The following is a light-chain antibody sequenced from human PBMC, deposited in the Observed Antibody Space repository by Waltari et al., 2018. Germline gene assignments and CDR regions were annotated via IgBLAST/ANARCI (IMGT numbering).Light chain of an antibody. CDR3: ETGGHGTWV. Sequence: QLVLTQSPSASASLGTSVTLTCPLNSGHSSNVIAWLQQQPGKGPRYLMKVYSDGTHNKGDEIPDRFSGSSSGAERYLTISSLQSEDEADYYCETGGHGTWVFGGGTKLTVL. J-gene: IGLJ3*02. CDR2: VYSDGTH. CDR1: SGHSSNV. V-gene: IGLV4-69*01.